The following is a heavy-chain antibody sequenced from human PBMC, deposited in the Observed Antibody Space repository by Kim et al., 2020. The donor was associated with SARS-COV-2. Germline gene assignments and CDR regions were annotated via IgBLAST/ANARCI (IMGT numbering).Heavy chain of an antibody. D-gene: IGHD2-2*01. CDR1: GFTFTSSA. V-gene: IGHV1-58*02. Sequence: SVKVSCKASGFTFTSSAMQWVRQARGQRLEWIGWIVVGSGNTNYAQKFQERVTITRDMSTSTAYMELSSLRSEDTAVYYCAADTGYCSSTSCLAYYYYYGMDVWGQGTTVTVSS. CDR3: AADTGYCSSTSCLAYYYYYGMDV. J-gene: IGHJ6*02. CDR2: IVVGSGNT.